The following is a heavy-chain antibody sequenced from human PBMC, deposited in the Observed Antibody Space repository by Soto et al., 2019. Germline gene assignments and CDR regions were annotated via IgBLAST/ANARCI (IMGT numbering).Heavy chain of an antibody. D-gene: IGHD3-10*01. J-gene: IGHJ6*02. CDR2: IYYSGST. Sequence: SETLSLTCTVSGGSISSGGYYWSWIRQHPGKGLEWIGYIYYSGSTYYIPSLKSRVTISVDTSKNQFSLKLSSVTAADTAVYYCARDNKWFGERYYYYGMDVWGQGTTVTVSS. V-gene: IGHV4-31*03. CDR3: ARDNKWFGERYYYYGMDV. CDR1: GGSISSGGYY.